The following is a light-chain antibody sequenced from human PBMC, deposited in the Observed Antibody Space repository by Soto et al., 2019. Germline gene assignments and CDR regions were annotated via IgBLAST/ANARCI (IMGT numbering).Light chain of an antibody. Sequence: QSVLTQPPSVSGAPGQRVTISCTGSSSNIGAGYDVNWYQQLPETAPKLLIFGDSNRPSGVPDRFSGSKSGTSASLVITGLKADDDADYYSQSNHNGLSGSDVFGTGTKATV. J-gene: IGLJ1*01. V-gene: IGLV1-40*01. CDR1: SSNIGAGYD. CDR2: GDS. CDR3: QSNHNGLSGSDV.